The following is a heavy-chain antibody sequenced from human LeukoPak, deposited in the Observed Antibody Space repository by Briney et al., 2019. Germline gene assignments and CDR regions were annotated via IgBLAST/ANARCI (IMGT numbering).Heavy chain of an antibody. CDR3: ARGSHAAGMYYFDY. J-gene: IGHJ4*02. CDR2: IYYSGST. D-gene: IGHD6-13*01. Sequence: SETLSLTCTVSGGSISSGGHYWSWIRQHPGKGLEWIGYIYYSGSTYYNPSLKSRVTISVDTSKNQFSLKLSSVTAADTAVYYCARGSHAAGMYYFDYWGQGTLVTVSS. CDR1: GGSISSGGHY. V-gene: IGHV4-31*03.